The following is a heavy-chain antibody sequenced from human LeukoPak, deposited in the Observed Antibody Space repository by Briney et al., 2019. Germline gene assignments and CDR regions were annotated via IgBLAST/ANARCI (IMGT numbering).Heavy chain of an antibody. CDR2: ISGSGGSA. CDR3: AKSQDVYVWGSYRYADY. D-gene: IGHD3-16*02. V-gene: IGHV3-23*01. J-gene: IGHJ4*02. CDR1: GFTFSSYA. Sequence: PGGSLRLSCAASGFTFSSYAMSWVRQAPGKGLEWVSAISGSGGSAYYADSVKGRFTISRDNSKNTLYLQMNSLRAEDTAVYYCAKSQDVYVWGSYRYADYWGQGTLVTVSS.